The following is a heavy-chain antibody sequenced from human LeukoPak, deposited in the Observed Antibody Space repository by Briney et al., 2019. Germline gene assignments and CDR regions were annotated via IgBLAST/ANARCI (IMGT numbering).Heavy chain of an antibody. Sequence: GESLKISCQGSGYTFTNNWIGWVRQTPGKGLEWMGIIYPRDSDIRYSPSFQGQVTISADKSIRIAYLQWSSIKASDTATYYCARLGSGSHYGMDVWGQGTTVTVSS. CDR3: ARLGSGSHYGMDV. J-gene: IGHJ6*02. CDR1: GYTFTNNW. CDR2: IYPRDSDI. V-gene: IGHV5-51*01. D-gene: IGHD1-26*01.